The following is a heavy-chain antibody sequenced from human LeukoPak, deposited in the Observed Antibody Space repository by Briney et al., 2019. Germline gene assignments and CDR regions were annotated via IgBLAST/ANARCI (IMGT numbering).Heavy chain of an antibody. V-gene: IGHV3-74*01. J-gene: IGHJ4*02. CDR1: GFTFSSYW. CDR3: ARSYYYDSSHTVDY. Sequence: GGSLRLSCAASGFTFSSYWMHWVRQVPGKGLVWVSRINTDGSSTTYADSVKGRFTISRDNAKNTLYLQMNSLRAEDTAVYYCARSYYYDSSHTVDYWGQGTLVTVSS. CDR2: INTDGSST. D-gene: IGHD3-22*01.